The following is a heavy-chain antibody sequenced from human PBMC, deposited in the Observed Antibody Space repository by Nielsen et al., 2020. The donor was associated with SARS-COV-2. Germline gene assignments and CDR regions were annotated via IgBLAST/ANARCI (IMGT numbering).Heavy chain of an antibody. CDR2: IYTSGST. CDR1: GGSISSGSYY. J-gene: IGHJ6*01. CDR3: SREGGLGYYGMDV. V-gene: IGHV4-61*02. D-gene: IGHD3-16*01. Sequence: SETLSLTCTVSGGSISSGSYYWSWIRQTAGKGLEWIGRIYTSGSTNYNPSLKIRVTISVDTSKNQFSLKLSSVTAADTAVYYCSREGGLGYYGMDVWGQGTTVTVSS.